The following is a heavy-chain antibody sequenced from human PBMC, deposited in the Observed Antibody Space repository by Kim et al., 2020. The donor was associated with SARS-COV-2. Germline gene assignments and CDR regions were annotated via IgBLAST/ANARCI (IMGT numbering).Heavy chain of an antibody. CDR3: VRDEDWSFDY. CDR2: ITPDSNII. J-gene: IGHJ4*02. V-gene: IGHV3-48*02. D-gene: IGHD3-9*01. CDR1: GFTFSYYS. Sequence: GGSLRLSCAAAGFTFSYYSMCWVRQAPGKGLEWLSYITPDSNIIHYADSVRGRFTISRDNAENSLSLQMNSPRDEDTAVYYCVRDEDWSFDYWGQGTPVTVSS.